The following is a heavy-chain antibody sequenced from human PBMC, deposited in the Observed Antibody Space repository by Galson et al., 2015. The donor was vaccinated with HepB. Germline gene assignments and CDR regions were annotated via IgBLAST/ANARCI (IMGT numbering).Heavy chain of an antibody. Sequence: SLRLSCAASGFTFSSYSMNWVRQAPGKGLEWVSYISSSGSTIYYADSVKGRFTISRDNAKNSLYLQMNSLRDEDTAVYYCARDFVGLRYFDWSQGYYYGMDVWGQGTTVTVSS. CDR2: ISSSGSTI. J-gene: IGHJ6*02. CDR1: GFTFSSYS. D-gene: IGHD3-9*01. CDR3: ARDFVGLRYFDWSQGYYYGMDV. V-gene: IGHV3-48*02.